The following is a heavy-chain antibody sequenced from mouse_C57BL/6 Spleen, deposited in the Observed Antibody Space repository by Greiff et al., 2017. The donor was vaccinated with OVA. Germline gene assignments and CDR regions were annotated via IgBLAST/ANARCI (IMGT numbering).Heavy chain of an antibody. D-gene: IGHD1-1*01. Sequence: QVQLQQSGAELARPGASVKLSCKASGYTFTSYGISWVKQRTGKGLEWIGEIYPRSGNTSYNEKFKGKATLTADKSSSPAYMELRSQTSEDSAVFCCARSYDYAMDYWGQGTSVTVSS. V-gene: IGHV1-81*01. J-gene: IGHJ4*01. CDR1: GYTFTSYG. CDR3: ARSYDYAMDY. CDR2: IYPRSGNT.